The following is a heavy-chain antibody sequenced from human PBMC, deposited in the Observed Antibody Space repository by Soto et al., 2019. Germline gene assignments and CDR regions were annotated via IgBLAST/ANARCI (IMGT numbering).Heavy chain of an antibody. CDR3: ARDRAKWKDYYYYGMDV. CDR1: GGSISSGDDF. D-gene: IGHD1-20*01. CDR2: LYYSGST. J-gene: IGHJ6*02. V-gene: IGHV4-30-4*01. Sequence: QVQLQESGPGLVKPSQTLSLTCTVSGGSISSGDDFWTWIRQPPGKGLEWIGYLYYSGSTYYNPSLESRRTMSVDTSNNQFSLKLSSVTAADTAVYYCARDRAKWKDYYYYGMDVWGQGTTVTVSS.